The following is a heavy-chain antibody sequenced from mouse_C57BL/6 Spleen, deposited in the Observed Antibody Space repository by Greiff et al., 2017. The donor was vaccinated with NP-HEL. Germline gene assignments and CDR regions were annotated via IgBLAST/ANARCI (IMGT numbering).Heavy chain of an antibody. J-gene: IGHJ2*01. CDR2: IDPSDSYT. CDR1: GYTFTSYW. CDR3: AIGSSYGYFDY. V-gene: IGHV1-69*01. D-gene: IGHD1-1*01. Sequence: QVQLQQPGAELVMPGASVKLSCKASGYTFTSYWMHWVKQRPGQGLEWIGAIDPSDSYTNYNQKFKGKSTLTVDKSSSTAYMQLSSLTSEDSAVYYCAIGSSYGYFDYWGQGTTLTVSS.